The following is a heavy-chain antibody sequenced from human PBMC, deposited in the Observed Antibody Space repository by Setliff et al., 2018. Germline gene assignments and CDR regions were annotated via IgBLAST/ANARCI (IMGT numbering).Heavy chain of an antibody. CDR3: ASQRALRYFDWLESPLDY. J-gene: IGHJ4*02. V-gene: IGHV3-23*03. CDR1: GFTFSSYA. Sequence: GGSLRLSCAASGFTFSSYAMSWVRQAPGKGLEWVSVIYSGGSSTYYADSVKGRFTISRDNSKNTLYLQMNSLRAEDTAVYYCASQRALRYFDWLESPLDYWGQGTL. CDR2: IYSGGSST. D-gene: IGHD3-9*01.